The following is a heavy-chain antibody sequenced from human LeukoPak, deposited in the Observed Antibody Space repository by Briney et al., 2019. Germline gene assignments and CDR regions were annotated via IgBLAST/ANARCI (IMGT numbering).Heavy chain of an antibody. V-gene: IGHV4-39*07. CDR2: IYYSGST. J-gene: IGHJ5*02. CDR1: GGSISSSSYY. D-gene: IGHD3-3*01. Sequence: PSETLSLTCTVSGGSISSSSYYWGWIRQPPGKGLEWIGSIYYSGSTYYNPSLKSRVTISVDTSKNQFSLKLSSVTAADTAVYYCARATPEWYYTRQRNNWFDPWGQGTLVTVSS. CDR3: ARATPEWYYTRQRNNWFDP.